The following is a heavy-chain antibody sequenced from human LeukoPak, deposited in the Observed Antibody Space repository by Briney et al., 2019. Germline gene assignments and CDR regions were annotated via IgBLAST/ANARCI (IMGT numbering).Heavy chain of an antibody. CDR1: GGTFSSYA. CDR2: IIPIFGTA. V-gene: IGHV1-69*05. Sequence: SVKVSCKASGGTFSSYAISWVRQAPGQGLEWMGGIIPIFGTANYAQKFQGRVTITTDESTSTAYMELSSLRSEDTAVYYCAFSSSWYHPPNTLYYYYYMDVWGKGTTVTVSS. D-gene: IGHD6-13*01. CDR3: AFSSSWYHPPNTLYYYYYMDV. J-gene: IGHJ6*03.